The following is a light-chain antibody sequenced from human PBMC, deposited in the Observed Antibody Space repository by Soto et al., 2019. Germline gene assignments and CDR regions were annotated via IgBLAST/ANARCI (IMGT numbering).Light chain of an antibody. Sequence: QSALTQPASVSGSPGQSITISCTGTSSDVGRYNYVSWYQQLPGKAPKLMIYEVSNRPSGVSDRFSCSKSGNTASLSISGLQPEDEADYYCSSYTSATTWVFGGGTKVTVL. CDR1: SSDVGRYNY. CDR3: SSYTSATTWV. CDR2: EVS. J-gene: IGLJ3*02. V-gene: IGLV2-14*01.